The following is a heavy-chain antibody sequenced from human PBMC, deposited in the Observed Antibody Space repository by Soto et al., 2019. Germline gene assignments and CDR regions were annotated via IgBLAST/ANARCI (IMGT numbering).Heavy chain of an antibody. J-gene: IGHJ4*02. Sequence: QVQLVQSGPEVKMPGASVKVSCKASGDIFPTYGISWVRQAPGQGLDWMGWISGYNGNRKYAQKFQDRVVMTADTSTSTAYMELRSLTSDETAVYYCAREYCTRTSCYGVDYWGQGTLVTVSA. CDR1: GDIFPTYG. D-gene: IGHD2-2*01. CDR2: ISGYNGNR. CDR3: AREYCTRTSCYGVDY. V-gene: IGHV1-18*01.